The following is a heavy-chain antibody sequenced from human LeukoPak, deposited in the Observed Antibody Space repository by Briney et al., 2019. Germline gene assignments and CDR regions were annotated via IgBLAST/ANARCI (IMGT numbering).Heavy chain of an antibody. CDR1: GGSFSGYY. J-gene: IGHJ5*02. CDR2: INHSGST. V-gene: IGHV4-34*01. CDR3: AGHRRIVGATSGARKVNWFDP. Sequence: PSETLSLTCAVYGGSFSGYYWSWVRQPPGKGLEWIGEINHSGSTNYNPSLKSRVTISVDTSKNQFSLKLSSVTAADTAVYYCAGHRRIVGATSGARKVNWFDPWGQGTLVTVSS. D-gene: IGHD1-26*01.